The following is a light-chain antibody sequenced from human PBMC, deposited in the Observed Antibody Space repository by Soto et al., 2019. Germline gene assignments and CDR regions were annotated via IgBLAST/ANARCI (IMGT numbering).Light chain of an antibody. CDR3: QQYSTYTPRT. Sequence: DIQMSQSPSTRSASVGDRVTITCRATKSISIWLAWYQQKPGKAPKILIYKASSLESGVPSRFSGSGSGTEFTLTISSLQPDDFATYYCQQYSTYTPRTFGQGTKVDIK. CDR2: KAS. CDR1: KSISIW. J-gene: IGKJ1*01. V-gene: IGKV1-5*03.